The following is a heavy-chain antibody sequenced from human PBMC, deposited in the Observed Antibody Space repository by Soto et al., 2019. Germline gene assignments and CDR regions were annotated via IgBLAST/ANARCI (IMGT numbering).Heavy chain of an antibody. Sequence: EAHLVESGGGLVQPGRSRRLSCAASGFTFSSYAFNWVRQAPGKGLEWISYISVGGGSIFYADSVKGRFTISRDDAQNSLYLQMNTLRDEDTAIYFCVRDEKRAFDIWGQGTTVIVSS. V-gene: IGHV3-48*02. J-gene: IGHJ3*02. CDR2: ISVGGGSI. CDR1: GFTFSSYA. CDR3: VRDEKRAFDI.